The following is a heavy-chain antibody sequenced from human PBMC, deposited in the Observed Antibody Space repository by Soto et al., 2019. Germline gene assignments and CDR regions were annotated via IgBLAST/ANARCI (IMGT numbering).Heavy chain of an antibody. V-gene: IGHV3-30*18. CDR3: AKAAGPNGSGSWYFDY. J-gene: IGHJ4*02. D-gene: IGHD3-10*01. CDR2: ISYDGSNK. CDR1: GFTFSSYG. Sequence: QVQLVESGGGVVQPGRSLRLSCAASGFTFSSYGMHWVRQAPGKGLEWVAVISYDGSNKYYADSVKGRFTISRDNSKNTLYLQMNSLRAEDTAVYYCAKAAGPNGSGSWYFDYWGQGTLVTVSS.